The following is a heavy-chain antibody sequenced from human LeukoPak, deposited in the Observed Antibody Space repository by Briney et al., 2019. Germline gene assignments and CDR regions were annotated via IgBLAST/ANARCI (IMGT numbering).Heavy chain of an antibody. CDR1: GPFIKLYH. CDR3: AGGEDDSGASLLSYFDY. D-gene: IGHD2-15*01. V-gene: IGHV4-59*01. J-gene: IGHJ4*02. CDR2: IYYTGSP. Sequence: SETPSLTYTVWGPFIKLYHWLGPRQPPGKGLEWIGSIYYTGSPNYNPSLKSRVTISIDTSKNQFSLKLTSVTAADTAVYYCAGGEDDSGASLLSYFDYWGQGTLVTVSS.